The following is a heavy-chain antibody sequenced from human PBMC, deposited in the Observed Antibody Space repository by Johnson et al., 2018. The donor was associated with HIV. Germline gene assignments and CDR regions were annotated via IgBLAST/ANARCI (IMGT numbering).Heavy chain of an antibody. D-gene: IGHD2/OR15-2a*01. V-gene: IGHV3-30*02. CDR3: ARENRVDAFDI. CDR2: IRSDGSSK. J-gene: IGHJ3*02. Sequence: QVQLVESGGGVVQPGGSLRLSCAASGFTFSRYRMHWVRQAPGKGLEWVAFIRSDGSSKYYADSVKGRFTISRDNSRNTLSLQMNSLRPEDTAVYFCARENRVDAFDIWGQGTMVTVSS. CDR1: GFTFSRYR.